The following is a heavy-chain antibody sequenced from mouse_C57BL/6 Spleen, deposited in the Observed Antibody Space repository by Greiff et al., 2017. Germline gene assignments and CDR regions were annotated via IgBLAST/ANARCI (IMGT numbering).Heavy chain of an antibody. Sequence: QVQLQQPVAELVRPGTSVKLSCKASGYTFTSSWMHWVKQRPGQGLEWIGVIDPSDSYTNYNQKFKGKATLTVDTSSSTAYMQLSSLTSEDSAVYYCARRDLDSSGYGGAYWGQGTLVTVSA. V-gene: IGHV1-59*01. D-gene: IGHD3-2*02. CDR2: IDPSDSYT. CDR1: GYTFTSSW. J-gene: IGHJ3*01. CDR3: ARRDLDSSGYGGAY.